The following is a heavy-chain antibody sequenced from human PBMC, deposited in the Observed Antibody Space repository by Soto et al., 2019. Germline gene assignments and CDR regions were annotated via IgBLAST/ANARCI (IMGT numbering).Heavy chain of an antibody. V-gene: IGHV4-39*01. D-gene: IGHD6-19*01. J-gene: IGHJ4*02. CDR3: ASQYSSGWYYFDY. Sequence: SETLSLPCTVSGGSISNISYYRGWIRQPPGKGLEWIGSIYYNGSTYYNPSLKSRVTISVDTSKNQFSLKLSSVTSADTAVYYCASQYSSGWYYFDYWGQGTLVTVSS. CDR1: GGSISNISYY. CDR2: IYYNGST.